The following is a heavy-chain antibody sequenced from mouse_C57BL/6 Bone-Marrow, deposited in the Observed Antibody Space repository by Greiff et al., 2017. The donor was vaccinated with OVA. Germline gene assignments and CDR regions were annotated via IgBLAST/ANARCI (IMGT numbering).Heavy chain of an antibody. CDR1: GFTFSSYT. V-gene: IGHV5-9*01. Sequence: EVMLVESGGGLVKPGGSLKLSCAASGFTFSSYTMSWVRQTPEKRLEWVATISGGGGNTYYPDSVKGRFTISRDNAKNTLYLQMRSLRSEDTALYYCARRGVQASFAYWGQGTLVTVSA. D-gene: IGHD6-1*01. CDR2: ISGGGGNT. J-gene: IGHJ3*01. CDR3: ARRGVQASFAY.